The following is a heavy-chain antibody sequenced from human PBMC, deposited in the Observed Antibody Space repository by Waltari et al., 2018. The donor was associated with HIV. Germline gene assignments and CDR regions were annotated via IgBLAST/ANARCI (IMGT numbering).Heavy chain of an antibody. D-gene: IGHD3-22*01. CDR1: GFRFGAYY. J-gene: IGHJ4*01. CDR2: ISGRGTTI. V-gene: IGHV3-11*01. Sequence: QVRLEESGGGLVRPGGSLRLSCAAYGFRFGAYYRTWGRQAPGRRPEWISSISGRGTTISYADSVKGRFSISRDNAKNSLFLQMNRMRVDDTALYYCTRDYFHFDSSGSLDWGRGIQVIVSS. CDR3: TRDYFHFDSSGSLD.